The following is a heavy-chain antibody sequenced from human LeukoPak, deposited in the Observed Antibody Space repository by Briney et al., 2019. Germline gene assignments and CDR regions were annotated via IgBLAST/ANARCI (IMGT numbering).Heavy chain of an antibody. V-gene: IGHV3-30*03. Sequence: GGSLRLSCAASGFTFSSYGMHWVRQASGKGLEWVAVISYDGSNKYYADSVKGRFTISRDNSKNTLYLQMNSLRAEDTAVYYCARLAIRGIDFSNPEFDPWGQGTLVTVSS. D-gene: IGHD4-11*01. J-gene: IGHJ5*02. CDR1: GFTFSSYG. CDR3: ARLAIRGIDFSNPEFDP. CDR2: ISYDGSNK.